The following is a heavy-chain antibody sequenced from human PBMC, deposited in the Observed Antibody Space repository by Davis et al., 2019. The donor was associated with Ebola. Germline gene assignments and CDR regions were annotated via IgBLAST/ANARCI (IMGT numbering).Heavy chain of an antibody. Sequence: MPSETLSLTCAVYGGSFSSYYWGWIRQPPGKGLEWIGSIYYSGSTYYNPSLKSRVTISVDTSKNQFSLKLSSVTAADTAVYYCARHHVFAGWEPPPQFDYWGQGTLVTVSS. V-gene: IGHV4-39*01. D-gene: IGHD1-26*01. CDR2: IYYSGST. J-gene: IGHJ4*02. CDR1: GGSFSSYY. CDR3: ARHHVFAGWEPPPQFDY.